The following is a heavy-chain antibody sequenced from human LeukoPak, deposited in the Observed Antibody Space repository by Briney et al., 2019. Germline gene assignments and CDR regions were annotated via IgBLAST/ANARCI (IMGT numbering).Heavy chain of an antibody. V-gene: IGHV4-61*02. CDR3: ARETYYYDSSGHDY. J-gene: IGHJ4*02. Sequence: PSETLSLTCTVSGGSISSGSYYWSWIRQPAGKGLEWIGRIYTSGSTNYNPSLKSRVTISVDTSKNQFSLKLSSVTAADTAVYYCARETYYYDSSGHDYWGQGTLVTVSS. CDR1: GGSISSGSYY. CDR2: IYTSGST. D-gene: IGHD3-22*01.